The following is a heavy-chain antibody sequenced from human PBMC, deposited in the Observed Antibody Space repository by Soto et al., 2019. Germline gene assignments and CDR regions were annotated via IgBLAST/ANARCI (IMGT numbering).Heavy chain of an antibody. V-gene: IGHV3-23*01. CDR1: GFTFSSYA. CDR2: ISGSGGST. J-gene: IGHJ6*03. Sequence: GGSLRLSCAASGFTFSSYAMSWVRQAPGKGQEWVSAISGSGGSTYYADSVKGRFTISRDNSKNTLYLQMNSLRAEDTAVYYCAKEMIGPDYYYYYYMDVWGKGTTVTVSS. D-gene: IGHD3-16*01. CDR3: AKEMIGPDYYYYYYMDV.